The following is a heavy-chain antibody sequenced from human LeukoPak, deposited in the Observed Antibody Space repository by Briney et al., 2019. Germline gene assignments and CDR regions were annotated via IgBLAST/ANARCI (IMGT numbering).Heavy chain of an antibody. CDR3: AKVGYGGIAARHYYYYMDV. D-gene: IGHD6-6*01. V-gene: IGHV3-23*01. J-gene: IGHJ6*03. Sequence: GGSLRLSCAASGFTFSSYAMSWVRQAPGKGLEWVSAISGSGGSTYYADSVKGRFTISRDNSKNTLYLQMNSLRAEDTAVYYCAKVGYGGIAARHYYYYMDVWGKGTTVTVSS. CDR1: GFTFSSYA. CDR2: ISGSGGST.